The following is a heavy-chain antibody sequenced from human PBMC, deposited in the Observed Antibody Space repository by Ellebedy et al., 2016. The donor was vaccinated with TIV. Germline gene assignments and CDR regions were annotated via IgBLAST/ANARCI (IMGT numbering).Heavy chain of an antibody. V-gene: IGHV4-4*09. CDR1: GGSISGYY. CDR2: LHSSGVT. J-gene: IGHJ6*01. Sequence: GSLRLSXTVSGGSISGYYWSWIRQPPGKGLEWIGNLHSSGVTDYNPSLRNRVATSLDTSKNQVSLILTSVTAADTAVYYCARGGTYAFDVWGQGTTVTVSS. CDR3: ARGGTYAFDV. D-gene: IGHD1-1*01.